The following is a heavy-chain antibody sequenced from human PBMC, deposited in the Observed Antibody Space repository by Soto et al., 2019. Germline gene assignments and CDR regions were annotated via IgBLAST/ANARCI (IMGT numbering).Heavy chain of an antibody. Sequence: SETLSLTCTVSGGSISSSSYYWGWIRQPPGKGLEWIGSIYYSGSTYYNPSLKSRVTISVDTSKNLFSLKLSSVTAADTAVYYCARQNRPLYDFWSGYYTGWFDPWGQGTLVT. D-gene: IGHD3-3*01. CDR3: ARQNRPLYDFWSGYYTGWFDP. CDR2: IYYSGST. J-gene: IGHJ5*02. CDR1: GGSISSSSYY. V-gene: IGHV4-39*01.